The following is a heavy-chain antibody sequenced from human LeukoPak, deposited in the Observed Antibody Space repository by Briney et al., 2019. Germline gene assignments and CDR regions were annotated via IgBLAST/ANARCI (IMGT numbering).Heavy chain of an antibody. V-gene: IGHV4-59*08. D-gene: IGHD3-22*01. CDR2: IYYSGST. CDR1: GGSISSYY. CDR3: ARHGGYHSPIDY. Sequence: SETLSLTCTVSGGSISSYYWSWIRQPPGKGLEWIGYIYYSGSTNYNPSLKSRVSISVDTSKNQFSLKLSSVTAADTAVYYCARHGGYHSPIDYWGQGTLVTVSS. J-gene: IGHJ4*02.